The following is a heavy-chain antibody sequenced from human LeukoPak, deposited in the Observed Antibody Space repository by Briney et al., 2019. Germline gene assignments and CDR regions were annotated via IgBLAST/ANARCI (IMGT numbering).Heavy chain of an antibody. CDR2: ISSNIDTT. D-gene: IGHD6-6*01. CDR3: ARSDYSSSSPVDY. V-gene: IGHV3-48*01. J-gene: IGHJ4*02. CDR1: GFTFSSYS. Sequence: PGGSLRLSCAAAGFTFSSYSMNWVRQAPGKGLEWVSYISSNIDTTYYADSVKGRFTISRDNAKNSLNLQMNSLRAEDTAVYYCARSDYSSSSPVDYWGQGTLVTVSS.